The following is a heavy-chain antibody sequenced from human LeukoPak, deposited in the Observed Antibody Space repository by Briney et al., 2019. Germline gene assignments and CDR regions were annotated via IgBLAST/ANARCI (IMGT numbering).Heavy chain of an antibody. CDR1: GYTFTSYY. J-gene: IGHJ4*02. D-gene: IGHD3-10*01. CDR3: ASLMVRGIRDFDH. CDR2: ISHDGTNN. Sequence: SCKASGYTFTSYYMHWVRQAPGKGLEWVAVISHDGTNNYRADSVKGRFTISRDNANNTLYLQMNSLRPEDTAVYFCASLMVRGIRDFDHWGQGTLDTVSS. V-gene: IGHV3-30*04.